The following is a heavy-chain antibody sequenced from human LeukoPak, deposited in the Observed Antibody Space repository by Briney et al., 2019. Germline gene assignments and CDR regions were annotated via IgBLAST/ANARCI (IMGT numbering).Heavy chain of an antibody. D-gene: IGHD3-10*01. V-gene: IGHV3-30-3*01. J-gene: IGHJ4*02. CDR1: GFTFSSYA. CDR2: ISYDGSNK. CDR3: ARHPSFDITMVRGPFDY. Sequence: GGSLRLSCAASGFTFSSYAMHWVRQAPGKGLEGVAVISYDGSNKYYADSVKGRFTISRDNSKNTLYLQMNSLRAEDTAVYYCARHPSFDITMVRGPFDYWGQGTLVTVSS.